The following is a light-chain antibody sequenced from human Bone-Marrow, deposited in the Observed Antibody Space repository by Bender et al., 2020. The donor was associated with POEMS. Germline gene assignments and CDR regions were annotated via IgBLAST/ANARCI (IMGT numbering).Light chain of an antibody. Sequence: QSALSQPASVSGSPGQSITISCTGTSSDVGSSYLVSWYQQHPGKAPKLMIYEGSKRPSGISARFSGSKSGNTASLTISGLQPEDEADYYCCSFGGLGVFGSGTTVTVL. J-gene: IGLJ1*01. CDR2: EGS. CDR3: CSFGGLGV. CDR1: SSDVGSSYL. V-gene: IGLV2-23*01.